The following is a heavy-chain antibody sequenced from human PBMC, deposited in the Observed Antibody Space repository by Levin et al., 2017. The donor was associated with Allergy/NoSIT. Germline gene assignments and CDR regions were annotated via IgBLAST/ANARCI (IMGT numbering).Heavy chain of an antibody. D-gene: IGHD3-16*01. CDR1: GYSFTSYW. CDR2: IYPGDSDT. J-gene: IGHJ3*02. CDR3: AKSRRLALRFDAFDI. Sequence: GESLKISCKGSGYSFTSYWIGWVRQMPGKGLEWMGIIYPGDSDTRYSPSFQGQVTISADKSISTAYLPWSSLKASDTAMYYCAKSRRLALRFDAFDIWGQGTMVTVSS. V-gene: IGHV5-51*01.